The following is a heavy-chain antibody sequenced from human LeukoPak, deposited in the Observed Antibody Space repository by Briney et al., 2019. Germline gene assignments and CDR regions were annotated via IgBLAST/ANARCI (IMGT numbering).Heavy chain of an antibody. CDR1: GGSISSYY. Sequence: SETLSLTCTVSGGSISSYYWSWFRQPPGKGLEWIGYIYYSGSTNYNPSLKSRVTISVDTSKIQFSLRLSSVTAADTAVYYCARAGYGSGGSDYWGQGTLITVSS. CDR3: ARAGYGSGGSDY. CDR2: IYYSGST. D-gene: IGHD4-23*01. V-gene: IGHV4-59*01. J-gene: IGHJ4*02.